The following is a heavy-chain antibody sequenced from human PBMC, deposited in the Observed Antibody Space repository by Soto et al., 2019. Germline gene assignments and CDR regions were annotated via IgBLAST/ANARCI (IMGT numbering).Heavy chain of an antibody. CDR3: ARGCSSSSPRRRDYGMDV. J-gene: IGHJ6*02. Sequence: QPVGSLRLSCAASGFTFSSYGMHWVRQAPGKGLEWVAVIWYDGSNKYYADSVKGRFTISRDNSKNTLYLQMNSLRAEDTAVYYCARGCSSSSPRRRDYGMDVWGQGTTVTVSS. D-gene: IGHD6-6*01. CDR2: IWYDGSNK. CDR1: GFTFSSYG. V-gene: IGHV3-33*01.